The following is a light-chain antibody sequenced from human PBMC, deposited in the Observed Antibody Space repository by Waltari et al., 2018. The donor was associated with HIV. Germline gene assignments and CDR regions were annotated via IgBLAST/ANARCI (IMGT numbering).Light chain of an antibody. J-gene: IGKJ4*01. CDR1: LTIVNY. V-gene: IGKV3-11*01. Sequence: EIALTQSPVDLSLSPGARATTSCRANLTIVNYLGWYQQKPGQGPSLLIYDASKRVTGVPVRFSGSGSGTDFSLIINNIQPEDSAVYYCQQRHSWPLSFGGGTKVEI. CDR3: QQRHSWPLS. CDR2: DAS.